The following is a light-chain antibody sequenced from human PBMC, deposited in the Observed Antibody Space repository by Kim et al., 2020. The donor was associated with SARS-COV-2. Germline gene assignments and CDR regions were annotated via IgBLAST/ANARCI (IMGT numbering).Light chain of an antibody. CDR3: QQYYSTSST. J-gene: IGKJ5*01. V-gene: IGKV4-1*01. Sequence: DIMMTQSPDSLAVSLGERATINCKSSQSVLYSSNNKNYLAWYQQKPGQPPKLLIYWASTRESGVPDRFSGSGSGTDFTLTISSLQAEDVAVYYCQQYYSTSSTFGQGTRLEIK. CDR2: WAS. CDR1: QSVLYSSNNKNY.